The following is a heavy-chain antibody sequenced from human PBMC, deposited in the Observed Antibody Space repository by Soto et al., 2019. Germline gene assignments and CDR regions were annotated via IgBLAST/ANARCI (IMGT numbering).Heavy chain of an antibody. D-gene: IGHD3-10*01. CDR3: ARGYYGSGSGGYYFDY. Sequence: QVQLQESGPGLVKPSETLSLTCSVSGGSVSSGSHYWSWIRQPPGKGLEWMAYIHYSGSTSYNPSLKSRVIISVDTSKTQFSLKLSSVTAADTAMYYCARGYYGSGSGGYYFDYWGQGTLVTVSS. V-gene: IGHV4-61*01. CDR1: GGSVSSGSHY. CDR2: IHYSGST. J-gene: IGHJ4*02.